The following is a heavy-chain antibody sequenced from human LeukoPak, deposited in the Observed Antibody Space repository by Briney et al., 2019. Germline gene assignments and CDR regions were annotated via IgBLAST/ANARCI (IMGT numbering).Heavy chain of an antibody. J-gene: IGHJ6*02. CDR1: GFTFSSYG. CDR3: AKTLATGGGSYNMDV. CDR2: ISYDGSNN. V-gene: IGHV3-30*18. D-gene: IGHD2-8*02. Sequence: PGRSLRLSCAASGFTFSSYGMHWVRQTPGKGLEWVAFISYDGSNNYYADSVKGRFTISRDNSKNTLFLQMSSLRAEDTALYYCAKTLATGGGSYNMDVWGQGTTVTVS.